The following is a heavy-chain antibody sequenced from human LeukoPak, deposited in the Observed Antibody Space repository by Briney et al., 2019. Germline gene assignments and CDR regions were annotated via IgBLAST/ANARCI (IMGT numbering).Heavy chain of an antibody. CDR1: GFTFSSYG. J-gene: IGHJ6*03. CDR3: AKSPQRFLEYYYMDV. V-gene: IGHV3-33*06. D-gene: IGHD3-3*01. CDR2: IWYDGSNK. Sequence: GRSLRLSCAASGFTFSSYGMHWVRRAPGKGLEWVAVIWYDGSNKYYADSVKGRFTIPRDNSKNTLYLQMNSLRAEDTAVYYCAKSPQRFLEYYYMDVWGKGTTVTVSS.